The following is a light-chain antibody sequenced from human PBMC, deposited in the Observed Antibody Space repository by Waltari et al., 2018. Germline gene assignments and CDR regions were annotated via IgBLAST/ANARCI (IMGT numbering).Light chain of an antibody. V-gene: IGKV1-5*03. Sequence: DIQMTQSPSTLSASVGDRVTITCRASHSISIWLAWYQQKPGRAPKLLIYQTSILESGVPSRFRGSASGTEFTLTISSLQPDDFATYYCQHYSSYSSFGQGTKLEI. CDR3: QHYSSYSS. CDR2: QTS. CDR1: HSISIW. J-gene: IGKJ2*03.